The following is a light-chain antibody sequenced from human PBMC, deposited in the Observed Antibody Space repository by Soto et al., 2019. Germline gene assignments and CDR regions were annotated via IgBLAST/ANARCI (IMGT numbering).Light chain of an antibody. J-gene: IGKJ5*01. Sequence: IVMTQSPATLSVSPGERATLSCRASQSVRSNLAWYQQTPGQPPRLLIYGASTRATGIPARFSGSGSGTGFALSISSLQSEDFVVYYCQQYDKWISFGQGTRLEIK. CDR1: QSVRSN. V-gene: IGKV3-15*01. CDR2: GAS. CDR3: QQYDKWIS.